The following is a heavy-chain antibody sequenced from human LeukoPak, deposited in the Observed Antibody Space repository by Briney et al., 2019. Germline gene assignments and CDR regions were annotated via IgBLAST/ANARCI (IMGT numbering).Heavy chain of an antibody. V-gene: IGHV4-34*01. CDR3: ARGGYYGSGNDFRFDP. J-gene: IGHJ5*02. CDR1: GGSFSGYY. CDR2: INHSGST. D-gene: IGHD3-10*01. Sequence: PETLSLTCAVYGGSFSGYYWSWIRQPPGKGLEWIGEINHSGSTNYNPSLKSRVTISVDTSKNQFSLKLSSVTAADTAVHYCARGGYYGSGNDFRFDPWGQGTLVTVSS.